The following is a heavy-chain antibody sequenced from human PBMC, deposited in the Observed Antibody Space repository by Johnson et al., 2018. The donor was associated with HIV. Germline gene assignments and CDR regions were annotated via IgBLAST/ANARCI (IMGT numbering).Heavy chain of an antibody. CDR3: ARANRGRNDAFDI. D-gene: IGHD2-15*01. CDR1: EFTFSTYG. CDR2: IKTDGSST. J-gene: IGHJ3*02. V-gene: IGHV3-74*02. Sequence: MQLVESGGGVVQPGRSLRLSCAASEFTFSTYGMHWVRQAPGKGLEWVACIKTDGSSTSYADSVTGRFTISRDNAKNTLYLQMNSLRAGDTAVYYCARANRGRNDAFDIWGQGTMVTVSS.